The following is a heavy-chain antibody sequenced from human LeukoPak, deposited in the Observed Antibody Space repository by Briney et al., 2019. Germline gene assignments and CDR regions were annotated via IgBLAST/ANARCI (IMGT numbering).Heavy chain of an antibody. V-gene: IGHV3-21*01. CDR1: GFTFSSYS. D-gene: IGHD5-12*01. Sequence: PGGSLRLSCAASGFTFSSYSMNWVRQAPGKGLEWVSSISSSSSYIYYADSVKGRFTISRDNAKNSLYLQMNSLRAEDTAVYYCARDQIVATIIDYFDYWGQGTLVTVSS. J-gene: IGHJ4*02. CDR3: ARDQIVATIIDYFDY. CDR2: ISSSSSYI.